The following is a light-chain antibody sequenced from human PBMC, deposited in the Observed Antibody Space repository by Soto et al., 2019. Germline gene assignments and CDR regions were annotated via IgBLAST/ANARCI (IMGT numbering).Light chain of an antibody. Sequence: QSALTQPASVSGSPGQSITISCTGTSSYVGGYNYVSWYQQHPGKAPKLMIYDASNRPSGVSNRFSGSKSGNTASLTISGLQAEDEADYYCSSYTSSSTLVFGGGTKLTVL. J-gene: IGLJ2*01. CDR1: SSYVGGYNY. V-gene: IGLV2-14*01. CDR2: DAS. CDR3: SSYTSSSTLV.